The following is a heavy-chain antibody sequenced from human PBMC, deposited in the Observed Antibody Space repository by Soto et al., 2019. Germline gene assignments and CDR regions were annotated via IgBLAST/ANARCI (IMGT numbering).Heavy chain of an antibody. CDR3: ARDRHYFDL. CDR2: IWYDGSNR. Sequence: QVQLEESGGGVVQPGRSLRLSCAASGFSFSTYTIHWVRQAPGKGLEWVAFIWYDGSNRDYADSVKGRFTISRDNSKNKMYLQMNSLRVEDTAMYFCARDRHYFDLWGRGTLVTVSS. V-gene: IGHV3-33*01. CDR1: GFSFSTYT. J-gene: IGHJ2*01.